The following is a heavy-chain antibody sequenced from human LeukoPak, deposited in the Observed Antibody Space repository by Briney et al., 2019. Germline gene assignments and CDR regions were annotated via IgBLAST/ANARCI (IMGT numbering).Heavy chain of an antibody. CDR2: ISISGDRT. Sequence: PGGSLRLSCAASGFTFSTSAMSWVRQAPGKGLEWVPGISISGDRTYYVDSVKGRFTISRDNSKNTLYLQMNSLRAEDTAVYYCAKEEVPNDYWGQGTLVTVSS. CDR1: GFTFSTSA. D-gene: IGHD1-1*01. J-gene: IGHJ4*02. CDR3: AKEEVPNDY. V-gene: IGHV3-23*01.